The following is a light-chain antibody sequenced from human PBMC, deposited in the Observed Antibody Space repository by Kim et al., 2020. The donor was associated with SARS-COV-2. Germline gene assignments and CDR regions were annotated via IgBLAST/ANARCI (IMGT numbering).Light chain of an antibody. CDR3: CSYTSSITYV. Sequence: GQSITISCTGTTGDVGGYNDVSWYQQHPDKAPQLIIFDVTNRPSGVSNRFSGSKSGNTASLTISGLQTEDEADYYCCSYTSSITYVFGTGTKVTVL. CDR1: TGDVGGYND. J-gene: IGLJ1*01. V-gene: IGLV2-14*04. CDR2: DVT.